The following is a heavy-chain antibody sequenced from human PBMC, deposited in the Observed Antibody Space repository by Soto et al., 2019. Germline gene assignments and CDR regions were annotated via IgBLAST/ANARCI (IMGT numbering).Heavy chain of an antibody. D-gene: IGHD3-16*02. J-gene: IGHJ6*03. CDR2: IKSKTDGGTT. Sequence: GGSLRLPCAASGFTFSNAWMSWVRQAPGKGLEWVGRIKSKTDGGTTDYAAPVKGRFTISRDDSKNTLYLQMNSLKTEYTAVYYCTATGELSDVYYYMDVWGKGTTVTVSS. CDR3: TATGELSDVYYYMDV. CDR1: GFTFSNAW. V-gene: IGHV3-15*01.